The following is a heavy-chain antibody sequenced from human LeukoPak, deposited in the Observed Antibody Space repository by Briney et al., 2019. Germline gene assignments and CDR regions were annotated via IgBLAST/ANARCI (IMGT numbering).Heavy chain of an antibody. J-gene: IGHJ6*02. D-gene: IGHD6-19*01. Sequence: ASVKVSCKASGYTFTSNYIHWVRQAPGQGLEWMGWMNPNSGNTGYAQKFQGRVTMTRNTSISTAYMELSSLRSEDTAVYYCARGGSSGWYRLNYYYGMDVWGQGTTVTVSS. CDR3: ARGGSSGWYRLNYYYGMDV. V-gene: IGHV1-8*02. CDR1: GYTFTSNY. CDR2: MNPNSGNT.